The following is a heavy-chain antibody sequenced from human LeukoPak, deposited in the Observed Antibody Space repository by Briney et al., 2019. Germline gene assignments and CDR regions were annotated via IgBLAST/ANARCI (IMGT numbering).Heavy chain of an antibody. J-gene: IGHJ4*02. CDR3: TYYGSPYFDY. CDR2: ISYDGSNK. Sequence: GGSLRLSCAASGFSFSDSWMDWVRQAPGKGLEWVAVISYDGSNKYYADSVKGRFTISRDNSKNTLYLQMNSLRAEDTAVYYCTYYGSPYFDYWGQGTLVTVSS. CDR1: GFSFSDSW. D-gene: IGHD3-10*01. V-gene: IGHV3-30-3*01.